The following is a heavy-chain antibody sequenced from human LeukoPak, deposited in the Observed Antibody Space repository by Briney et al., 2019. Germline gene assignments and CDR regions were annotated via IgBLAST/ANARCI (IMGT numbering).Heavy chain of an antibody. Sequence: PGGSLRLSCAASGFTFSSYGMHWVRQAPGKGLEWVAFIRYDGSNKYYADSVKGRFTISRDNAKNSLYLQMNSLRAEDTAVYYCAKVARQGSSGPGGVYFDYWGQGTLVTVSS. CDR2: IRYDGSNK. J-gene: IGHJ4*02. CDR3: AKVARQGSSGPGGVYFDY. D-gene: IGHD3-22*01. V-gene: IGHV3-30*02. CDR1: GFTFSSYG.